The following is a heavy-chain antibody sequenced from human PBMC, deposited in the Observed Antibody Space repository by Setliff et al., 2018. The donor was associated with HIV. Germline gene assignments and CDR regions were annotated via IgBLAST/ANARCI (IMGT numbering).Heavy chain of an antibody. Sequence: SETLSLTCAVYNGSFSGYYRSWIRQPPGKGLEWIGEIDHSGATNYNPSLNSRVTMSVDTSKNQFSLKLNSMTAADTAVCYCARGLDYGSGSFPSQRRSHSFPRWGQGTLVTVSS. V-gene: IGHV4-34*01. CDR1: NGSFSGYY. J-gene: IGHJ4*02. CDR2: IDHSGAT. D-gene: IGHD3-10*01. CDR3: ARGLDYGSGSFPSQRRSHSFPR.